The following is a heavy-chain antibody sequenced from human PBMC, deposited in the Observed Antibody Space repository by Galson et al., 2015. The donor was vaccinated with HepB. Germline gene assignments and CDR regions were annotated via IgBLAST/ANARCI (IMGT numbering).Heavy chain of an antibody. Sequence: SVKVSCKVSGYTLTELSMHWVRQAPGKGLEWMGGFDPEDGETIYAQKFQGRVTMTEDTSTDTAYMELSSLRSEDTAVYYCATGGAGGSGSYHLLGYWGQGTLVTVSS. CDR1: GYTLTELS. D-gene: IGHD3-10*01. J-gene: IGHJ4*02. CDR2: FDPEDGET. CDR3: ATGGAGGSGSYHLLGY. V-gene: IGHV1-24*01.